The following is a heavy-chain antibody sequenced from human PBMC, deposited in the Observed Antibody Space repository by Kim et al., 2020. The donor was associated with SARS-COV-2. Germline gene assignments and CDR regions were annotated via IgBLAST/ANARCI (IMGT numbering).Heavy chain of an antibody. Sequence: YAVSVRGRFTISRDNSKNTLYLQMNSLRAEDTAVYYCAKGHGWYDAYFDYWGQGTLVTVSS. CDR3: AKGHGWYDAYFDY. V-gene: IGHV3-23*03. J-gene: IGHJ4*02. D-gene: IGHD6-19*01.